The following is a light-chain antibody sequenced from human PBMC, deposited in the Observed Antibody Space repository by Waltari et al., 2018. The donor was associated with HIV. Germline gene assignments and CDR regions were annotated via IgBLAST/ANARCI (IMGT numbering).Light chain of an antibody. CDR3: QAWDSSTVV. J-gene: IGLJ2*01. V-gene: IGLV3-1*01. CDR2: QDS. Sequence: SYELTQPPSVSVSPGQTAIITSSGDKLGDKYACWYQQKPGQSPVLVIYQDSKRPSGIPERFSGFNSGNTATLTISGTQTLDEADYYCQAWDSSTVVFGGGTKLTVL. CDR1: KLGDKY.